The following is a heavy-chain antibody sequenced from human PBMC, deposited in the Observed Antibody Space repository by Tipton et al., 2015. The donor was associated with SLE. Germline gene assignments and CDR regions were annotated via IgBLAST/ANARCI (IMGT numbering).Heavy chain of an antibody. CDR1: GGSISSYY. Sequence: TLSLTCTVSGGSISSYYWSWIRQPAGKGLEWIGYIYTSGSTNYNPSLKSRVTISVDTSKNQFSLKLSSVTAADTAVYYCARKFGRVGYFDYWGQGTLVTVSS. CDR3: ARKFGRVGYFDY. V-gene: IGHV4-4*07. J-gene: IGHJ4*02. D-gene: IGHD3-10*01. CDR2: IYTSGST.